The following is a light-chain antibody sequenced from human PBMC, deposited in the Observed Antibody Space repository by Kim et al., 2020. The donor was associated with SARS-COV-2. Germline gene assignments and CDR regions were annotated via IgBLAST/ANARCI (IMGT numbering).Light chain of an antibody. CDR1: RSLSGL. CDR2: DTS. CDR3: QQYKSYPCT. V-gene: IGKV1-5*01. J-gene: IGKJ1*01. Sequence: DIQMTQSPSSLSASLGDRVTITCRASRSLSGLLAWFQQKPGEAPKPLIYDTSTLKSGVPSRFTGSGSGTEFTLTISSLQPDDFGTYYCQQYKSYPCTFGQGTKVDIK.